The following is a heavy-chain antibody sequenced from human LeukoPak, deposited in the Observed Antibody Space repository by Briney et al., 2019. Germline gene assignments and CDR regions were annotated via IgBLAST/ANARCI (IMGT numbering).Heavy chain of an antibody. CDR3: ARGGRGSVYYYYGMDV. Sequence: SETLSLTCAVYGGSFSGYYWSWIRQPPGKGLEWIGEINHSGSTNYNPSLKSRVTISVDTSKNQFSLKLSSVTAADTAVYYCARGGRGSVYYYYGMDVWGQGTTVTVSS. CDR2: INHSGST. V-gene: IGHV4-34*01. D-gene: IGHD6-19*01. J-gene: IGHJ6*02. CDR1: GGSFSGYY.